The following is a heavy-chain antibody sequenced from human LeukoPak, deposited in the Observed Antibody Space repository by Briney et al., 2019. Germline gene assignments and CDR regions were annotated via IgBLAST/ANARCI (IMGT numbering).Heavy chain of an antibody. Sequence: GGSLRLSCEASGFIFSSYGFHWVRQAPGKGLEWVTLISYDGRNQYYGQSVKGRFTISRDNAKNSLYLQMNSLRAEDTAVYYCAREVNYYGSGSSLSDYWGQGTLVTVSS. CDR3: AREVNYYGSGSSLSDY. V-gene: IGHV3-30*03. CDR1: GFIFSSYG. CDR2: ISYDGRNQ. D-gene: IGHD3-10*01. J-gene: IGHJ4*02.